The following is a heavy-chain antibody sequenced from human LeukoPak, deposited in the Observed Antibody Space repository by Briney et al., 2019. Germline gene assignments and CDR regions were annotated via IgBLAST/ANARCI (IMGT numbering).Heavy chain of an antibody. D-gene: IGHD3-22*01. J-gene: IGHJ5*02. V-gene: IGHV1-8*03. CDR2: MNPNSGNT. CDR1: GYTFTSYD. CDR3: ARAASDSSGFDP. Sequence: GSVKVSCKASGYTFTSYDINWVRQATGQGLEWMGWMNPNSGNTGYAQKFQGRVTITRNTSISTAYMELSSLRSEDTAVYYCARAASDSSGFDPWGQGTLVTVSS.